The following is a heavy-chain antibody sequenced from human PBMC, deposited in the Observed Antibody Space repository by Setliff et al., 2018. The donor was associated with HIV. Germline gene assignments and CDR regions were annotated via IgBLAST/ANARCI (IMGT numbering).Heavy chain of an antibody. CDR1: GGSIGTTTYY. D-gene: IGHD2-15*01. Sequence: ASETLSLTCAVSGGSIGTTTYYWGWIRQPPGKGLEWIGSIYYNGITYYNPSLKGRFTISVDTSKNQFSLKVTSVTAADTAVYYCARRIFHSSFPSFDSWGQGTQVTVSS. V-gene: IGHV4-39*01. CDR2: IYYNGIT. J-gene: IGHJ4*02. CDR3: ARRIFHSSFPSFDS.